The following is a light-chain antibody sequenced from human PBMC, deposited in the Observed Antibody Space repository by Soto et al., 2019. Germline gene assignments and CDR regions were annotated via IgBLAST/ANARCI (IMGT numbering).Light chain of an antibody. CDR2: KAS. J-gene: IGKJ2*01. Sequence: DIQMTQSPSTLSVSVGDRVTITCRASQSISSWLAWYQQKPGKAPKLLIYKASSLDSGVPSRFSGSGSGTEFTLTISSLQPDDFATYYCQQYNSYPYTFGQGTKLEIK. CDR1: QSISSW. V-gene: IGKV1-5*03. CDR3: QQYNSYPYT.